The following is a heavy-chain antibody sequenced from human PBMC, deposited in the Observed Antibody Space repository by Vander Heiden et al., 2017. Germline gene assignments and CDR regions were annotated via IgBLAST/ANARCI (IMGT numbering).Heavy chain of an antibody. CDR1: GFTFRSYG. V-gene: IGHV3-30*18. CDR3: AKMGYDILTGYSGFDY. CDR2: ISYDGSNK. D-gene: IGHD3-9*01. Sequence: QVQLVESGGGVVQPGRSLRLSCAASGFTFRSYGMHWVRQAPGKGLEWVAVISYDGSNKYYADSVKGRFTISRDNSKNTLYLQMNSLRAEDTAVYYCAKMGYDILTGYSGFDYWGQGTLVTVSS. J-gene: IGHJ4*02.